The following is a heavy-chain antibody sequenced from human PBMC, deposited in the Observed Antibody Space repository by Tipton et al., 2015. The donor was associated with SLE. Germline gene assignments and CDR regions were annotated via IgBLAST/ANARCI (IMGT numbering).Heavy chain of an antibody. J-gene: IGHJ4*02. D-gene: IGHD3-16*01. CDR3: ARDARGDLDY. V-gene: IGHV4-31*03. Sequence: TLSLTCSVSGGSISSDNYYWSWIRQHPGKGLEWIGYIYYSGRTSYNPSLKGRLTISVDTSKNQFSLKLSSVTAADTAVYYYARDARGDLDYWGQGTLVTVSS. CDR2: IYYSGRT. CDR1: GGSISSDNYY.